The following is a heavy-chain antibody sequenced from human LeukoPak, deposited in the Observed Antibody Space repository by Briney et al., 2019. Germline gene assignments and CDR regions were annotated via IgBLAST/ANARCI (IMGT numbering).Heavy chain of an antibody. Sequence: PGGSLRLSCAASGLTVGINYMSWVRQAPGKGLEWVSAISDSGGSTYYADSVKGRFTISRDNSKNTLYLHMNSLRAEDTAVYYCAKEAPAATGYFDYWGQGTLVTVSS. CDR2: ISDSGGST. CDR3: AKEAPAATGYFDY. V-gene: IGHV3-23*01. J-gene: IGHJ4*02. CDR1: GLTVGINY. D-gene: IGHD2-15*01.